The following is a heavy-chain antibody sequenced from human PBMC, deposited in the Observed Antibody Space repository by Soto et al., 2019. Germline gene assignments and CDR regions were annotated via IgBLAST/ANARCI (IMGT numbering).Heavy chain of an antibody. D-gene: IGHD2-8*02. CDR3: GSDYTKNWCVDY. V-gene: IGHV3-30*03. Sequence: GGSLRLSCAASGFSFSSSVMHWVRQAPGKGLEWVTVISSDESQKFYADSVKGRFTVSRDNSKGKLYLQMNSLRTDDTAVYYCGSDYTKNWCVDYWGQGVLVTVSS. CDR1: GFSFSSSV. J-gene: IGHJ4*02. CDR2: ISSDESQK.